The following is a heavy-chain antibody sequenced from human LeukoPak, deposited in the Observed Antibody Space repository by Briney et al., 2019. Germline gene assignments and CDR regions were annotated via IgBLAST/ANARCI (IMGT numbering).Heavy chain of an antibody. D-gene: IGHD3-16*01. CDR3: ARHGGVSGTYFPPHHYGMDV. CDR1: GASISGYY. CDR2: VYYSGST. V-gene: IGHV4-59*08. J-gene: IGHJ6*02. Sequence: SETLSLTCTVSGASISGYYWSWIRQPPGKGLEWVGFVYYSGSTNYSPSLKSRATISIDTSKNQFSLRLSSVTAADTAVYYCARHGGVSGTYFPPHHYGMDVWGQGTTVTVSS.